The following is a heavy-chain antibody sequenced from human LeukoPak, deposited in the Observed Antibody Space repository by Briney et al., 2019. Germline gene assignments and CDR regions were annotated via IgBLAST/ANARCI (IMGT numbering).Heavy chain of an antibody. Sequence: GGSLRLSCEASGYTFKGYGLTWVRQAPGKGLEWVSVISGSGGNTYYADSVKGRFTISRDNSKNTLYLQMNSLRAEDTAVYYCAKGGSGGLDPWGQGTLVTVSS. J-gene: IGHJ5*02. CDR2: ISGSGGNT. D-gene: IGHD6-19*01. CDR1: GYTFKGYG. V-gene: IGHV3-23*01. CDR3: AKGGSGGLDP.